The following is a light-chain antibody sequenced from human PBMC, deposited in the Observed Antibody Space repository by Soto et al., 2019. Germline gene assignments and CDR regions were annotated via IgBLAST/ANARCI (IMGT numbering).Light chain of an antibody. J-gene: IGLJ1*01. CDR1: SSDVGGYSF. CDR2: DVS. CDR3: SSYTSSSLYV. Sequence: QSVLTQPASVSGSPGQSIAISCTGTSSDVGGYSFVSWYQQHPGKAPKVMIYDVSNRPSGVSDRFSGSKSGNTASLTISGLQAEDEADYYCSSYTSSSLYVFGTGTKVTDL. V-gene: IGLV2-14*01.